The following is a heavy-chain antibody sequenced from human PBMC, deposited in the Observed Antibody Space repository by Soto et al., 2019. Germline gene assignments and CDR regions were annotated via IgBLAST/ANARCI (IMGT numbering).Heavy chain of an antibody. J-gene: IGHJ6*02. Sequence: PSETLSLTCTVSGGSIGFYYWTWSRQPPGKGLEYIGYIYYSGSTNYNPSLKSRVTISIDTSKSQFSLNLSSVTAADTAVYYCARDIMGTNYYYYGMDVWGQGTTVTVSS. V-gene: IGHV4-59*01. CDR2: IYYSGST. CDR3: ARDIMGTNYYYYGMDV. CDR1: GGSIGFYY. D-gene: IGHD2-8*01.